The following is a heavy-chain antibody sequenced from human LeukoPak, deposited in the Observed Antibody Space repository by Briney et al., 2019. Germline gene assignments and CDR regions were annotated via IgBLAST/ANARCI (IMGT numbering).Heavy chain of an antibody. D-gene: IGHD3-10*01. CDR2: INSDGSIT. CDR3: ATRADHWYFDL. J-gene: IGHJ2*01. CDR1: GFTFSSYW. Sequence: GGSLRLSCAASGFTFSSYWMNWVRQVPGKGPVWVSRINSDGSITTYADSVKGRFTISYDNANNTLYLQMNSLRAEDTAVYYCATRADHWYFDLWGRGTLVTVSS. V-gene: IGHV3-74*01.